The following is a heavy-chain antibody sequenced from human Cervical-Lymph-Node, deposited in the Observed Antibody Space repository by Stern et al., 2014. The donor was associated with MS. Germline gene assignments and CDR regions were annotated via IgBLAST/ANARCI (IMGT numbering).Heavy chain of an antibody. CDR2: ISGISGST. CDR1: GITLKNYI. V-gene: IGHV3-23*04. J-gene: IGHJ4*02. D-gene: IGHD5-12*01. Sequence: EVQLVQSGGTLVQPGGSLRLSCSVSGITLKNYIMAWVRQAPGKGLEWVSSISGISGSTYYADSVKGRFSISSDRSTLHLQMNSLTVEDTAIYYCAGAVGYDYLTYWGQGTLVTVSS. CDR3: AGAVGYDYLTY.